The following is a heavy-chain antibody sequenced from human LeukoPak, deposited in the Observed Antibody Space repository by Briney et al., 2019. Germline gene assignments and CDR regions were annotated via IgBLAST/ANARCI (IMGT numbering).Heavy chain of an antibody. CDR3: ARNPLDY. J-gene: IGHJ4*02. Sequence: GGSLRLSCAASGFTFSSYSMNWVRQAPGKGLEWLSYISSSSDTIYYADSVKGRFTISRDNSKNTLYLQMNSLRAEDTAVYYCARNPLDYWGQGTLVTVSS. CDR2: ISSSSDTI. CDR1: GFTFSSYS. V-gene: IGHV3-48*01.